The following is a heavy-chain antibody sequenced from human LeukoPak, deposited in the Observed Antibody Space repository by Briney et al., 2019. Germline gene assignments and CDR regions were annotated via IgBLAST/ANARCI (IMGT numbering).Heavy chain of an antibody. CDR2: IYTSGST. V-gene: IGHV4-61*02. CDR3: AVSGYGTDFDY. Sequence: SETLSLTCTVSGGSISSSSYYWSWIRQPAGKGLEWIGRIYTSGSTNYNPSLKSRVTISVDTSKNQFSLKLSSVTAADTAVYYCAVSGYGTDFDYWGQGTLVTVSS. J-gene: IGHJ4*02. D-gene: IGHD5-12*01. CDR1: GGSISSSSYY.